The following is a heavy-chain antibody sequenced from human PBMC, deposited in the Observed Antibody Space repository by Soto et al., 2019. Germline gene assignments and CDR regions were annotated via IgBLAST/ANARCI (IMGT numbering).Heavy chain of an antibody. J-gene: IGHJ4*02. V-gene: IGHV3-7*01. CDR2: INQDGSEK. CDR1: GFTFSTYW. Sequence: EVQLVESGGGLVQPGGSLRLSCAASGFTFSTYWMSWVRQAPGKGLEWVANINQDGSEKYYEDSVKGRFTISRDNAKNSLYLQMTSLRADDTAVYYCARARGWNIVIIPAASDYWGQGTLVTVSS. CDR3: ARARGWNIVIIPAASDY. D-gene: IGHD2-2*01.